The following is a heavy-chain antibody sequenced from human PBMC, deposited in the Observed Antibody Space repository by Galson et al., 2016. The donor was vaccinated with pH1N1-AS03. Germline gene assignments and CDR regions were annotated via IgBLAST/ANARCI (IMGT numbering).Heavy chain of an antibody. J-gene: IGHJ6*02. D-gene: IGHD4/OR15-4a*01. CDR2: INPSDGNT. V-gene: IGHV1-46*01. CDR3: ARVSAGLTGYYYSMDV. Sequence: SVKVSCKASGYTFTSYYIHWVRQAPGQGREWMGIINPSDGNTNYAQRFQGSVTMTRDTSTSTVYMELSSLRSDDTAVYYCARVSAGLTGYYYSMDVWGQGTTVTVSS. CDR1: GYTFTSYY.